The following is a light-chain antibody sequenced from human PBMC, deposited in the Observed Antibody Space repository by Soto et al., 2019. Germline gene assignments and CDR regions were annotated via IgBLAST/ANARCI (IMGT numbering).Light chain of an antibody. Sequence: DIPLTQSTSSLSASVGDRVTLTCRASHNINSLLNWYQQKPGKAPKVLIYAASKLETGVSSRFSGSGSGTDFTLTISGLQPEDSATYYCQQSFSSPFTFGPGTKVHIK. CDR1: HNINSL. V-gene: IGKV1-39*01. J-gene: IGKJ3*01. CDR2: AAS. CDR3: QQSFSSPFT.